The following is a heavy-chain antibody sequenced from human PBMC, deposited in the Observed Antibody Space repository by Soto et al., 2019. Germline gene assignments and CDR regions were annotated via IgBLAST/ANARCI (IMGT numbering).Heavy chain of an antibody. V-gene: IGHV1-18*01. D-gene: IGHD2-2*01. CDR1: GYTFTRYG. CDR2: ISAYNGNT. J-gene: IGHJ6*02. Sequence: SVKVSCNPPGYTFTRYGISWVRQAPGQGLEWMGWISAYNGNTNYAQKLQGRVTMTTDTSTSTAYMELRSLRSDDTAVYYCARAGLAPAAIPYYYYYGMDGWGQGTTVTVSS. CDR3: ARAGLAPAAIPYYYYYGMDG.